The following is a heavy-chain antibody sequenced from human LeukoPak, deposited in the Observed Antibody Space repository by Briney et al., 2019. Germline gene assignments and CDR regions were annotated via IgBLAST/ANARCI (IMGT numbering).Heavy chain of an antibody. CDR1: GDSITSYY. Sequence: PSETLSLTCTVSGDSITSYYWSWIRQSAEKGLEWIGRIYTTGTTNYNPSLKGRVTVSVDMSKNQFFLKLRSVTAADTAVYYCARVVDYYYYYMDVWGKGTTVTVSS. CDR3: ARVVDYYYYYMDV. V-gene: IGHV4-4*07. CDR2: IYTTGTT. J-gene: IGHJ6*03.